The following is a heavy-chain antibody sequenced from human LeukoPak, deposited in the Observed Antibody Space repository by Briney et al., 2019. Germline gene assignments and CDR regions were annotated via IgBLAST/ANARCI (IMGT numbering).Heavy chain of an antibody. CDR3: AAKVTTRWYFDL. D-gene: IGHD4-17*01. V-gene: IGHV4-59*11. Sequence: SGTLSLTCNVSGDSISSHYWSWIRQPPGKGLEWIGFVYHTGSTNYNPSLKSRVTISVDTSKNQFSLKMRSVTAADTAVYYCAAKVTTRWYFDLWGRGTLVTVSS. CDR1: GDSISSHY. J-gene: IGHJ2*01. CDR2: VYHTGST.